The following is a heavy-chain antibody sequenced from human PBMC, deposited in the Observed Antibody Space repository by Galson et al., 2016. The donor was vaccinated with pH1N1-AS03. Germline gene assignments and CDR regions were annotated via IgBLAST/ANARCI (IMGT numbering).Heavy chain of an antibody. D-gene: IGHD4-17*01. V-gene: IGHV3-11*01. Sequence: SLRLSCAASGFTFSDYYMTWIRQAPGKGLEWVSYITSSGTTIYYADSVKGRFTISRDNAKNSLYLQMNSLRAEDTAVYYCARFSYGDYVRYFYYCGQGTLVTVSS. CDR3: ARFSYGDYVRYFYY. J-gene: IGHJ4*02. CDR2: ITSSGTTI. CDR1: GFTFSDYY.